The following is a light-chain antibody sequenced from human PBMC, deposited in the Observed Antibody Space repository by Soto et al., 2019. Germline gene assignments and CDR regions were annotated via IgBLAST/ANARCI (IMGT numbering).Light chain of an antibody. J-gene: IGKJ1*01. V-gene: IGKV1-39*01. Sequence: DIQMTQSPSSLSASVGDRVTITCRASQGISTYLNWYQQKPGKAPKLLIYAASSLQSGVPSRFSGSGSETDFTLTISSLQPEDFATSSCQQSYSTTWTLGQGTKVDIK. CDR2: AAS. CDR3: QQSYSTTWT. CDR1: QGISTY.